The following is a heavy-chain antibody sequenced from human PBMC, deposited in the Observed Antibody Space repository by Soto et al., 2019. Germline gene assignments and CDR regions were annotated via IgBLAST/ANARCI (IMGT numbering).Heavy chain of an antibody. CDR2: IYYSGST. CDR3: ARTSLGYGSGSSNMDV. CDR1: GGSISSGDYY. V-gene: IGHV4-30-4*01. Sequence: SSETLSLTCTVSGGSISSGDYYWSWIRQPPGKGLEWIGYIYYSGSTYYNPSLKSRVTISVDTSKNQFSLKLSSVTAADTAVYYCARTSLGYGSGSSNMDVWGQGTTVTVSS. J-gene: IGHJ6*02. D-gene: IGHD3-10*01.